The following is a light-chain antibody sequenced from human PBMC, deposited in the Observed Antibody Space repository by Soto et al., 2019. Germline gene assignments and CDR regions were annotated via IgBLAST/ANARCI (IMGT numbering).Light chain of an antibody. V-gene: IGLV2-23*01. CDR3: CSYAGQRVV. CDR1: NL. J-gene: IGLJ2*01. Sequence: QSVLAQPASVSGSPGQSITISCTYNLVSWYQQHPGKAPKLMIYEGNKRPSGVSNRFSGSKSGNTASLTISGLQAEDEADYYCCSYAGQRVVFGGGTKLTVL. CDR2: EGN.